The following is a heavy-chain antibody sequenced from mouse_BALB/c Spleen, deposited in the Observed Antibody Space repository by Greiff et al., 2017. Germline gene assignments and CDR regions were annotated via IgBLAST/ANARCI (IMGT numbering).Heavy chain of an antibody. CDR3: ARGGWFAY. Sequence: VQLQQSGAELVRPGTSVKVSCKASGYAFTNYLIEWVKQRPGQGLEWIGVINPGSGGTNYNEKFKGKAKLTADKSSSTAYMQLSSLTSDDSAVYFCARGGWFAYWGQGTLVTVSA. CDR1: GYAFTNYL. J-gene: IGHJ3*01. V-gene: IGHV1-54*01. CDR2: INPGSGGT.